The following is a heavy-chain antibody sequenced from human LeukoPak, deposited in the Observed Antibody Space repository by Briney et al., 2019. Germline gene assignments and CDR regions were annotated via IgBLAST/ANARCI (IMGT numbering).Heavy chain of an antibody. CDR3: ARPHIASPTYYFDY. CDR2: INPNSGGT. D-gene: IGHD6-13*01. V-gene: IGHV1-2*02. J-gene: IGHJ4*02. CDR1: GYTFTGNY. Sequence: ASVKVSCKASGYTFTGNYMHWVRQAPGQGLEWMGWINPNSGGTNYAQKFQGRVTMTRDTSISTAYMELSRLRSDDTAVYYCARPHIASPTYYFDYWGQGTLVTVSS.